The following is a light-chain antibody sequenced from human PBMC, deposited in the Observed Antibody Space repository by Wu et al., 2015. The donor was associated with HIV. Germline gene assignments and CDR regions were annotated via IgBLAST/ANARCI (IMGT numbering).Light chain of an antibody. V-gene: IGKV3-20*01. CDR2: GAS. J-gene: IGKJ2*04. CDR1: QSVSSSY. Sequence: EIVLTQSPGTLSVSPGERATLSCRASQSVSSSYLAWYQQKPGQAPRLLIYGASSRVTGIPDRFSGSVSGTDFTLTIRRLQPEDFAVYYCQQYGSSPGSFGRGTRLEI. CDR3: QQYGSSPGS.